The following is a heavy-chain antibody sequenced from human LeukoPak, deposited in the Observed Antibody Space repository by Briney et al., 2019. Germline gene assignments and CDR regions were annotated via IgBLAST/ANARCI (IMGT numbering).Heavy chain of an antibody. V-gene: IGHV1-2*06. CDR1: GYTFTGYY. CDR3: ARDPYYYDSSGYYDHFDY. J-gene: IGHJ4*02. CDR2: INPNNGGT. Sequence: GASVKVSCKASGYTFTGYYMHWVRQAPGQGLEWMGRINPNNGGTNYAQKFQGRVTMTRDTSISTAYMELSRLRSDDTAVYYCARDPYYYDSSGYYDHFDYWGQGTLVTVSS. D-gene: IGHD3-22*01.